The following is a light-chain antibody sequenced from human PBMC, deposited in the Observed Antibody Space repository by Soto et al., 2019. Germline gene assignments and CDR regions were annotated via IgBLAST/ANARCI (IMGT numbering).Light chain of an antibody. CDR3: LQDYNFPLT. V-gene: IGKV1-6*01. Sequence: AIQMTQSPSSLSASVGDRVTITCRASQDIGHDLAWYQQRPGKAPKLLIYAASSLQSGVPSRFSGSGSGTDFTLTISSLQPGDFATYDCLQDYNFPLTFGGGTKVEIK. J-gene: IGKJ4*01. CDR2: AAS. CDR1: QDIGHD.